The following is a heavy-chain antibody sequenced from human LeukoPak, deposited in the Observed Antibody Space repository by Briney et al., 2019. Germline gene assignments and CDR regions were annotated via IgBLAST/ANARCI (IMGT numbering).Heavy chain of an antibody. Sequence: ASVKVSCKASGYTFTSYGISWVRQAPGQGLEWMGWISAYNGNTNYAQKLQGRVTMTTDTSTSTAYMELRSLRSDDTAVYYCARDRPQGYGYYCYYMDVWGKGTTVTVSS. CDR2: ISAYNGNT. CDR1: GYTFTSYG. V-gene: IGHV1-18*01. J-gene: IGHJ6*03. CDR3: ARDRPQGYGYYCYYMDV. D-gene: IGHD5-18*01.